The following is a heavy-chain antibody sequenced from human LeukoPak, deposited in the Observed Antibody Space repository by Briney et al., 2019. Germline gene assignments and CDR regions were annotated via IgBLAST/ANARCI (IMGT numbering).Heavy chain of an antibody. Sequence: GGSLRLSCAASGFTFDDYAMHWVRQAPGKGLEWVSGISWNSGSIGYVDSVKGRFTISRDNAKNSLYLQMNSLRAEDTAVYYCARKGGYLDYWGQGTLVTVSS. CDR2: ISWNSGSI. CDR1: GFTFDDYA. V-gene: IGHV3-9*01. D-gene: IGHD3-22*01. CDR3: ARKGGYLDY. J-gene: IGHJ4*02.